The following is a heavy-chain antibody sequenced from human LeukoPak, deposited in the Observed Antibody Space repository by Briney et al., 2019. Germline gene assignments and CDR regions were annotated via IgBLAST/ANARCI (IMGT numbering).Heavy chain of an antibody. CDR1: GYTFTGYY. CDR2: INPNSGGT. CDR3: ARGAYYYDSSGYYFFDY. J-gene: IGHJ4*02. V-gene: IGHV1-2*02. D-gene: IGHD3-22*01. Sequence: ASVKVSRKASGYTFTGYYMHWVRQAPGQGLEWMGWINPNSGGTNYAQKFQGRVTMTRDTSISTAYMELSRLRSDDTAVYYCARGAYYYDSSGYYFFDYWGQGTLVTVSS.